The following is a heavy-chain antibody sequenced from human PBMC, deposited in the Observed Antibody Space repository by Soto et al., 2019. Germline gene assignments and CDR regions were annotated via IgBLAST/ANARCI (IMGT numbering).Heavy chain of an antibody. CDR3: ASLSSDWSFPRDY. CDR2: IYYSGST. J-gene: IGHJ4*02. Sequence: QVQLQESGPGLVKPSETLSLTCTVSGGSISSYYWSWIRQPPGKGLEWIGYIYYSGSTNYNPSLKSRVTISVDTSKNQFSLKLSSVTAADTAVYYCASLSSDWSFPRDYWGQGTLVTVSS. D-gene: IGHD6-19*01. V-gene: IGHV4-59*01. CDR1: GGSISSYY.